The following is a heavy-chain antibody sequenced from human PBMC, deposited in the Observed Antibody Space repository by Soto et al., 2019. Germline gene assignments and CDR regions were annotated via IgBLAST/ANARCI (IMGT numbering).Heavy chain of an antibody. CDR1: GYTFTSYA. V-gene: IGHV1-3*01. D-gene: IGHD5-18*01. J-gene: IGHJ3*02. CDR2: INAGNGNT. CDR3: ARRGSNTENAFDI. Sequence: GASVKVSCKASGYTFTSYAMHWVRQAPGQRLEWMGWINAGNGNTKYSQKFQGRVTITRNTSASTAYMELSSLRSEDTAVYYCARRGSNTENAFDIWGQGTMVTVSS.